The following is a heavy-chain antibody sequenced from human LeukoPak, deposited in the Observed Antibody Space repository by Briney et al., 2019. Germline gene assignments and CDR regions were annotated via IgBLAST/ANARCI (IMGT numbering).Heavy chain of an antibody. J-gene: IGHJ4*02. CDR3: ARAGRCSGGSCQFVY. D-gene: IGHD2-15*01. Sequence: PSETLSLTCTVSGGSISSYYWSCIRQPPGKGLEWIGYIYYSGSTNYNPSLKSRVTISGDTSKNQFSLKLSSVTAADTAVYYCARAGRCSGGSCQFVYWGQGTLVTVSS. CDR2: IYYSGST. V-gene: IGHV4-59*01. CDR1: GGSISSYY.